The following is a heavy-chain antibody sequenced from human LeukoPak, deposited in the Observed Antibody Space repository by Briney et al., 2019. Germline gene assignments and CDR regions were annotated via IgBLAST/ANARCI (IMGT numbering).Heavy chain of an antibody. D-gene: IGHD3-22*01. CDR3: ARGGWGYYDMSGYGVSDILRY. CDR2: IYSGGST. J-gene: IGHJ1*01. Sequence: GGSLRLSCAASGFTFSSNYMSWVRQAPGKGLEWVAVIYSGGSTYYPESVKGRFTISRDNSKNTLYLQMNSLRAEDTAVYYCARGGWGYYDMSGYGVSDILRYWGQGTLVTVSS. V-gene: IGHV3-66*01. CDR1: GFTFSSNY.